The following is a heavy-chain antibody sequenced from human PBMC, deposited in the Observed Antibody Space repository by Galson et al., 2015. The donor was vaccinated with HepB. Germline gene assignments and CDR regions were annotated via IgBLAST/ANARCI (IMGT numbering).Heavy chain of an antibody. D-gene: IGHD1-20*01. CDR2: IYTGGST. Sequence: SLRLSCAASGFTVSSDYMNWVRQAPGKGLEWVSVIYTGGSTYYADSVKGRFTISRDNSKNTVYLQMNILRPEDTAVYYCARILYNWNLNYYYGMDVWGQGTTVTVSS. V-gene: IGHV3-66*02. J-gene: IGHJ6*02. CDR1: GFTVSSDY. CDR3: ARILYNWNLNYYYGMDV.